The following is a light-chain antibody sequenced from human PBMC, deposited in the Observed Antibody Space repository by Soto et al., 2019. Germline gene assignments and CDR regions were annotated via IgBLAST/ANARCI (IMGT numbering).Light chain of an antibody. J-gene: IGLJ2*01. CDR2: SNN. CDR3: SVWDDSLNVV. CDR1: SSNIGSNT. Sequence: QSVLTQPPSASGTPGQRVTISCSGSSSNIGSNTVNWYQQLPGTAPKLLLYSNNQRPSGVLDRFSGSKSGTAASLAISGLESEVEADYYCSVWDDSLNVVLGGGT. V-gene: IGLV1-44*01.